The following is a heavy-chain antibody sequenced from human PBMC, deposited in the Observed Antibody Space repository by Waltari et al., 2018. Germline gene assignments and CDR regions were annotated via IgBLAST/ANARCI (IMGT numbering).Heavy chain of an antibody. V-gene: IGHV1-69*01. D-gene: IGHD6-13*01. CDR3: ARAEYSSSWYRGYYYGMDV. J-gene: IGHJ6*02. CDR2: IIPIFGTA. CDR1: GGTFSSYA. Sequence: QVQLVQSGAEVKKPGSSVKVSCKASGGTFSSYAISWVRQAPGQGLEWMGGRGGIIPIFGTANYAQKFQVRVTITADESTSTAYMELSSLRSEDTAVYYCARAEYSSSWYRGYYYGMDVWGQGTTVTVSS.